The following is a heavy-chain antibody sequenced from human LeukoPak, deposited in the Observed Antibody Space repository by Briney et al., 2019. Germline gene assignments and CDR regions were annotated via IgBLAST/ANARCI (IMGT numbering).Heavy chain of an antibody. CDR3: ARPYSSGYRGAFDI. J-gene: IGHJ3*02. Sequence: SETLSLTCTVSGGSISSYYWSWTRQFPGKGLEWIGYIYYSGSTNYNPSLKSRVTISVDTSKNQFSLKLSSVTAADTAVYYCARPYSSGYRGAFDIWGQGTMVTVSS. CDR2: IYYSGST. V-gene: IGHV4-59*01. CDR1: GGSISSYY. D-gene: IGHD6-19*01.